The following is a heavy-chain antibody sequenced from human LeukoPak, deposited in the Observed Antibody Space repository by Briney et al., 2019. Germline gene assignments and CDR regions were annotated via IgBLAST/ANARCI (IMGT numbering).Heavy chain of an antibody. D-gene: IGHD2-15*01. Sequence: GGSLRLSCAASGFTFSSYSMNWVRQAPGKGLEWVSSISSSSSYIYYADSVKGRFTISRDNAKNSLYLQMNSLRAEDTAVYYCARGVVQVGYCGGGSCYCDYWGQGTLVTVSS. CDR2: ISSSSSYI. CDR1: GFTFSSYS. CDR3: ARGVVQVGYCGGGSCYCDY. V-gene: IGHV3-21*01. J-gene: IGHJ4*02.